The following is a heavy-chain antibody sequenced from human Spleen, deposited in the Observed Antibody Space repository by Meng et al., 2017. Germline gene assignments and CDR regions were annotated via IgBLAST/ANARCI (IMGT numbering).Heavy chain of an antibody. V-gene: IGHV4-34*01. CDR3: ARGPTTMAHDFDY. CDR1: GGSFSDYY. J-gene: IGHJ4*02. CDR2: INHSGST. D-gene: IGHD4-11*01. Sequence: VQRWGAGLFIPSETLALASVVSGGSFSDYYSAWISQPPGKGLEWIGEINHSGSTNYNPSLESRATISVDTSQNNLSLKLSSVTAADSAVYYCARGPTTMAHDFDYWGQGTLVTVSS.